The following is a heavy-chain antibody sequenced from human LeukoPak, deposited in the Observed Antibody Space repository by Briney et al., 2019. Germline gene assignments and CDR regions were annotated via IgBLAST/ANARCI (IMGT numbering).Heavy chain of an antibody. CDR2: IVPVFGSA. CDR3: ARASIFGVVFYYMDV. V-gene: IGHV1-69*05. D-gene: IGHD3-3*01. CDR1: GGSFSSYA. J-gene: IGHJ6*03. Sequence: SVKVSCKASGGSFSSYAISWVRQAPGQGLEWLGGIVPVFGSANYARTFQGRLAITTDESTKTAYMELSSLIYEDTAVYYCARASIFGVVFYYMDVWGKGTTVTVSS.